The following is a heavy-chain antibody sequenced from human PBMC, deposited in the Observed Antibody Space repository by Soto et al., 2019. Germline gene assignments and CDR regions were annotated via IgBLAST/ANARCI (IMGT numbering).Heavy chain of an antibody. Sequence: EVQLVESGGGLVQPGRSLRLSCAASGFIFGNSGMHWVRQAPGKGLEWVSGISWNGGNISYADSVKGLFSISRDNAKDSLFLQMNSLRPDDTAFYYCVRAGVRDLIVEVPVYFDIWGQGTLVTVSS. D-gene: IGHD2-21*01. CDR3: VRAGVRDLIVEVPVYFDI. CDR1: GFIFGNSG. V-gene: IGHV3-9*01. J-gene: IGHJ4*02. CDR2: ISWNGGNI.